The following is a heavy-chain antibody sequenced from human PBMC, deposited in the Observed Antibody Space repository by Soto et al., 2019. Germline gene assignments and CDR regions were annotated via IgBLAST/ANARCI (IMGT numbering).Heavy chain of an antibody. J-gene: IGHJ4*02. CDR3: ARHMRPSGSYYNTLDS. CDR1: GYSFTNCW. V-gene: IGHV5-51*01. CDR2: IYPGDSDT. Sequence: GESLKISCKGSGYSFTNCWIGWVRQMPGKGLEWMGIIYPGDSDTRYSPSFQGQVTISADKSISTAYLQWSSLKASDTAMYYCARHMRPSGSYYNTLDSWGQGTLVTVSS. D-gene: IGHD3-10*01.